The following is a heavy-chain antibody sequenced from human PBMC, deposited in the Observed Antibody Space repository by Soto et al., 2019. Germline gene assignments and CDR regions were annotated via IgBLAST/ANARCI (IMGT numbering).Heavy chain of an antibody. D-gene: IGHD3-3*01. CDR3: ATRRVIRAGRFFGFDY. CDR2: INHSGST. Sequence: ETLSLTCAVYNGSVSGYYWSWIRQSPGKGLEWIGEINHSGSTNYNPSLKSRVTISVDTSKSQFSLNLTSVTAADTALYYCATRRVIRAGRFFGFDYWGQGTLVTVSS. J-gene: IGHJ4*02. V-gene: IGHV4-34*01. CDR1: NGSVSGYY.